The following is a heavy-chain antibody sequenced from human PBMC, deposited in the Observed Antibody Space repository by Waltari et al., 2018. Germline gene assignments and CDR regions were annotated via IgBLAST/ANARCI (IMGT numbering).Heavy chain of an antibody. V-gene: IGHV3-23*05. CDR1: GFGFRSYT. Sequence: EVQLLESGGGLVQPGGSLRLSWVASGFGFRSYTMTWVRQGPGKGLGWVSTINRRGGDTFYADSLKGRVTVSRDNSKNTLYLQLNSLRVEDTAIYYCAKGVLKVNGYIDRWGQGTLVSVS. CDR2: INRRGGDT. J-gene: IGHJ4*02. CDR3: AKGVLKVNGYIDR. D-gene: IGHD2-8*01.